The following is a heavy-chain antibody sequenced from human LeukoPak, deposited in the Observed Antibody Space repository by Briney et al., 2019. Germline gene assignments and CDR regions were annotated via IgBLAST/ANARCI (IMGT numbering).Heavy chain of an antibody. CDR1: GFTVSSNY. V-gene: IGHV3-53*01. D-gene: IGHD3-22*01. Sequence: PGGSLRLSCAASGFTVSSNYMSWVRQAPGKGLEWVSVIYSGGSTYYADSVKGRFTISRDNSKNTLYLQMNSLRAEDTAVYYCAKDSWGYYDSSGYYVWLDPWGQGTLVTVSS. CDR2: IYSGGST. CDR3: AKDSWGYYDSSGYYVWLDP. J-gene: IGHJ5*02.